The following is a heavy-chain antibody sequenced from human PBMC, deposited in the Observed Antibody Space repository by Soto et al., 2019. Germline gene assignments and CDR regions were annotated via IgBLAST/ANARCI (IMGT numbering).Heavy chain of an antibody. J-gene: IGHJ4*02. D-gene: IGHD3-22*01. CDR2: ISGSGDST. CDR1: GFTFSSYA. V-gene: IGHV3-23*01. Sequence: PGGSLRLSCAASGFTFSSYAMSWVRQAPGKGLEWVSGISGSGDSTYYADSVKGRFTISRDNSKNTLYLQMNSLRAEDTAVYYCARDQIELSGYLHSYFDYWGQGTLVTVSS. CDR3: ARDQIELSGYLHSYFDY.